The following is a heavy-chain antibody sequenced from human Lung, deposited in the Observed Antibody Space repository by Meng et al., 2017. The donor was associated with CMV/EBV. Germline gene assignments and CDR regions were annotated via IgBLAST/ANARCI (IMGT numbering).Heavy chain of an antibody. Sequence: VTAASFSSGDSYWSWIRQPPGKSLEWIGYIYASGSTSYNPSLESRVTISVDTSKNQFSLKVMSVTAADTAVYYCAREGTNSYYFDYWGQGTLVTVSS. CDR2: IYASGST. CDR1: AASFSSGDSY. J-gene: IGHJ4*02. D-gene: IGHD1-14*01. CDR3: AREGTNSYYFDY. V-gene: IGHV4-30-4*01.